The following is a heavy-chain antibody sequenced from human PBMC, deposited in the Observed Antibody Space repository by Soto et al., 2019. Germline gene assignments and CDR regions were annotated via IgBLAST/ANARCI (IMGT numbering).Heavy chain of an antibody. CDR3: ARRYYGDPGYYYYYYMDV. Sequence: SETLSLTCTVSGGSISSYYWSWIRQPPGKGLEWIGYIYYSGSTNYNPSLKSRVTISVDTSKNQFSLKLSSVTAADTAVYYCARRYYGDPGYYYYYYMDVWGKGTTVTVSS. V-gene: IGHV4-59*01. CDR2: IYYSGST. J-gene: IGHJ6*03. CDR1: GGSISSYY. D-gene: IGHD4-17*01.